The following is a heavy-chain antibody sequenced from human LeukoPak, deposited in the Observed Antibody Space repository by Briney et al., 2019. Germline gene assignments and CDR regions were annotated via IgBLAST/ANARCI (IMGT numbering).Heavy chain of an antibody. CDR1: EFTFSNYA. CDR3: ARNGLLRGYHTWFDS. D-gene: IGHD3-3*01. CDR2: ISYDGRNK. Sequence: GGSLRLSCAASEFTFSNYAMHWVRQAPGKGLEWVAVISYDGRNKDYADSVKGRFTISRDNSQSTLYLQTNSLRTEDSAVYSCARNGLLRGYHTWFDSWGQGTLVTVSS. J-gene: IGHJ5*01. V-gene: IGHV3-30*01.